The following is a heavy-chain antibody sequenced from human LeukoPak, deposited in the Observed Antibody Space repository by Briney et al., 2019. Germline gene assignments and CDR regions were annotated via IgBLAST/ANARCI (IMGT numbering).Heavy chain of an antibody. Sequence: GGSLKISCKGSGSRFTSYWIGWVRQMHGKGLEWMGIIYPGDSYTRYSPSFQGQVTISADKSISTAYLQWSSLKASDTAMYYCARHEAAGIAVAGTDYWGQGTLVTVSS. CDR2: IYPGDSYT. CDR3: ARHEAAGIAVAGTDY. J-gene: IGHJ4*02. V-gene: IGHV5-51*01. D-gene: IGHD6-19*01. CDR1: GSRFTSYW.